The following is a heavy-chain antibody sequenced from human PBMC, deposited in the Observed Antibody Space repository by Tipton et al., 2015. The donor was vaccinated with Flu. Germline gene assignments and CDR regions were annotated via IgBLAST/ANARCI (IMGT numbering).Heavy chain of an antibody. Sequence: SLRLSCAASGFIFNDFAMHWVRQAPGKRLEWLAYITWNGDDVNYAESVQGRFIISRDNDKNLLYLQMNSLRPEDTALYYCAKVRSALLRAPPSRQVANAFDFWGQGTMVSVS. J-gene: IGHJ3*01. CDR1: GFIFNDFA. V-gene: IGHV3-9*01. D-gene: IGHD5-12*01. CDR2: ITWNGDDV. CDR3: AKVRSALLRAPPSRQVANAFDF.